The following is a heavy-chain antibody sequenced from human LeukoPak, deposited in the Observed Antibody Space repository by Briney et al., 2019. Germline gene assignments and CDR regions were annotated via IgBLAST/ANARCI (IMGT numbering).Heavy chain of an antibody. J-gene: IGHJ4*02. CDR2: IIPIFGTA. D-gene: IGHD6-6*01. CDR1: GGTFSSYA. CDR3: ARANYSSSPLDY. Sequence: SVKVSCKASGGTFSSYAISWVRQAPGQGLEWMGGIIPIFGTANYAQKFQGRVTITADKSTSTAYMELSSLRSEDTAVYYCARANYSSSPLDYWGQGTLVTVSS. V-gene: IGHV1-69*06.